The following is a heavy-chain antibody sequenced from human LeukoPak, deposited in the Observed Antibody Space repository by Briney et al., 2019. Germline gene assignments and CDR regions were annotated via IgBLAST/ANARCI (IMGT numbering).Heavy chain of an antibody. CDR3: ARQGDIVVVVAAIPFPYFDY. Sequence: PSGTLSLTCTVSGGSISSSSYYWGWIRQPPGKGLEWIGSIYYSGSTYYNPSLKSRVTISVDTSKNQFSLKLSSVTAADTAVYYCARQGDIVVVVAAIPFPYFDYWGQGTLVTVSS. CDR2: IYYSGST. V-gene: IGHV4-39*01. J-gene: IGHJ4*02. CDR1: GGSISSSSYY. D-gene: IGHD2-15*01.